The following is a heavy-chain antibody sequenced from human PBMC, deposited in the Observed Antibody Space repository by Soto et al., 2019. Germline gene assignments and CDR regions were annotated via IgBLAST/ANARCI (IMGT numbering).Heavy chain of an antibody. CDR1: GGSISSGDSY. J-gene: IGHJ4*02. CDR3: ARLFYYDTSGSYYYFDY. D-gene: IGHD3-22*01. CDR2: IYYSGST. Sequence: SETLSLTCTVSGGSISSGDSYWTWIRQPPGKGLEWIGYIYYSGSTYYNPSLKSRVTISLDTSRNQFSLKLSSVTAADTAVYYCARLFYYDTSGSYYYFDYWGQGTLVTVSS. V-gene: IGHV4-30-4*01.